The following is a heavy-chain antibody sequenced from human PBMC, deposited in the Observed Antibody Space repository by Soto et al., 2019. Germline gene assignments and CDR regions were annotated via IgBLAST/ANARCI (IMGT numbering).Heavy chain of an antibody. J-gene: IGHJ4*02. CDR1: GFTFSSYA. V-gene: IGHV3-30*14. CDR2: ISYDGSNK. CDR3: VKGEYYYDSSGYYPFDY. Sequence: PGGSLRVSCAASGFTFSSYAMHWVRQAPGKGLEWVAVISYDGSNKYYADSVKGRFTISRDNSKNTQYLQMSSLRADDTAVYYCVKGEYYYDSSGYYPFDYWGQGTLVTVSS. D-gene: IGHD3-22*01.